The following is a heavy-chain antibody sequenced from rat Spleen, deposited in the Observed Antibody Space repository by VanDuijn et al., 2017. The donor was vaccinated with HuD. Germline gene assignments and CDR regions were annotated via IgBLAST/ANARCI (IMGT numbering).Heavy chain of an antibody. V-gene: IGHV5-22*01. CDR3: VRHVDY. J-gene: IGHJ2*01. CDR2: ISHDGRSA. CDR1: GFTFSDYY. Sequence: EVQLVESGGGLVLPGRSMKLSCAASGFTFSDYYMAWVRQAPTKGLEWVASISHDGRSAYYRDSVKGRFTGSRDNAKNTQYLQMDSLRSEDTATYYCVRHVDYWGQGVMVTVSS.